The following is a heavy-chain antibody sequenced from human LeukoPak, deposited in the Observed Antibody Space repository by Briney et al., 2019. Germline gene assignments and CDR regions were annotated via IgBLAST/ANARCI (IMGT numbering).Heavy chain of an antibody. CDR3: ARVGFSHDVDTAMVANWFDP. CDR1: GGSISSYY. J-gene: IGHJ5*02. Sequence: SETLSLTCTVSGGSISSYYWSWIRQPPGKGLEWIGYIYYSGSTNYNPSLKSRVTISVDTSKNQFSLKLSSVTAAETAVYYCARVGFSHDVDTAMVANWFDPWGQGTLVTVSS. CDR2: IYYSGST. D-gene: IGHD5-18*01. V-gene: IGHV4-59*12.